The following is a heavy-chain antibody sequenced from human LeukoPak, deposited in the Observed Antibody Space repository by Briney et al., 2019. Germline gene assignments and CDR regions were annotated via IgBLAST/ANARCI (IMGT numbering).Heavy chain of an antibody. CDR3: ARGTHYDFWSGYTSMYYYYMDV. J-gene: IGHJ6*03. Sequence: GGSLRLSCAASGFTFSGYSMNWVRQAPGKGLEWVSSISSSSTYIYYADSVKGRFTISRDNAKNSLYLQMNSLRAEDTAVYYCARGTHYDFWSGYTSMYYYYMDVWGKGTTVTVS. CDR2: ISSSSTYI. D-gene: IGHD3-3*01. V-gene: IGHV3-21*01. CDR1: GFTFSGYS.